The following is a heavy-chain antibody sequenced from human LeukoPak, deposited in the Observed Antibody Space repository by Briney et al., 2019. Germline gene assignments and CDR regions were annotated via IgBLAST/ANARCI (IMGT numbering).Heavy chain of an antibody. CDR3: TTMIVVVAFDY. D-gene: IGHD3-22*01. Sequence: GGSLRLSCAASGFTFSNAWMSWVRQAPGKGLEWVGRIKSKTDGGTTDYAAPVKGRFTISRNDSKNTLYLQMNSLKTEDTAVYYCTTMIVVVAFDYWGQGTLVTVSS. J-gene: IGHJ4*02. V-gene: IGHV3-15*01. CDR1: GFTFSNAW. CDR2: IKSKTDGGTT.